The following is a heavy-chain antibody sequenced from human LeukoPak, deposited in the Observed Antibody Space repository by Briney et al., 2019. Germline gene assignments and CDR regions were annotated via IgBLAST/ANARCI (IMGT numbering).Heavy chain of an antibody. D-gene: IGHD3-10*01. CDR2: SGST. CDR1: GYSISSGYY. J-gene: IGHJ4*02. CDR3: ARDLRSGSYYGKYY. V-gene: IGHV4-38-2*02. Sequence: SETLSLTCTVSGYSISSGYYWGWIRQPPGKGLEWIGSGSTYYNPSLKSRVTISVDTSKNQFSLKLSSVTAADTAVYYCARDLRSGSYYGKYYWGQGTLVTVSS.